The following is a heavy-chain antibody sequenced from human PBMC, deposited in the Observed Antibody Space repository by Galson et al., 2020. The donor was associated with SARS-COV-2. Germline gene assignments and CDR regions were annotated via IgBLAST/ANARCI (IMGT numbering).Heavy chain of an antibody. Sequence: SETLSLTCAVSAVSIRTTNYWRWTRQAPGKGREWIGRVYPSGSTYSNPSLKSRATTSLDTSKNQFPLRLTSVTAADTALYYCARQGVTMKFLLTVPGWFFDLWGRGTLVTVSS. J-gene: IGHJ2*01. D-gene: IGHD3-16*01. CDR3: ARQGVTMKFLLTVPGWFFDL. V-gene: IGHV4-38-2*01. CDR1: AVSIRTTNY. CDR2: VYPSGST.